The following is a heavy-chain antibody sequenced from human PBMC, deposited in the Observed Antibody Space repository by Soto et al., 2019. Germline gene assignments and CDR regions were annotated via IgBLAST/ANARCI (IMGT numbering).Heavy chain of an antibody. V-gene: IGHV3-48*02. CDR2: ISGRGTTT. D-gene: IGHD2-2*01. CDR1: GFSFGSYS. J-gene: IGHJ6*02. CDR3: ARLGYCSSANCKYYFYYYGMDV. Sequence: AGSLRLSCEPSGFSFGSYSMNWVRQAPGNGMEWVSFISGRGTTTYYADSVKGRFTVSRDNAKNSLSLEVNSLRDEDTAVYYCARLGYCSSANCKYYFYYYGMDVWGQGTTVTVSS.